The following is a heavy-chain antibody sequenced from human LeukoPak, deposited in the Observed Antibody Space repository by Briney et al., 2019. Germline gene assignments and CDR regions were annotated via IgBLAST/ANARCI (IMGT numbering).Heavy chain of an antibody. CDR3: ARKGDLSDTRGAFDL. CDR1: GFTVSSNY. V-gene: IGHV3-66*01. J-gene: IGHJ3*01. CDR2: IYSGGST. Sequence: PGGSLRLSCAASGFTVSSNYMNWVRQAPGKGLEWVSVIYSGGSTYYADSVKGRFTISRDNSKNTLYLQMNSLRAEDTAVYYCARKGDLSDTRGAFDLWGQGTMVTVSS. D-gene: IGHD2/OR15-2a*01.